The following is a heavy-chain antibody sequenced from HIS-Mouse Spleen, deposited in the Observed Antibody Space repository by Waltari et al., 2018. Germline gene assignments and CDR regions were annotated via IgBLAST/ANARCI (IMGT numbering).Heavy chain of an antibody. Sequence: QLQLQESGPGLVKPSETLSLTCTVSGGSISSSSYYWGWIRQPPGKGLGWIGSIYYRGSTHYNPSLKSRVTISVDTSKNQFSLTLSSVTAADTAVYYCAREIPYSSSWYDWYFDLWGRGTLVTVSS. D-gene: IGHD6-13*01. CDR1: GGSISSSSYY. J-gene: IGHJ2*01. CDR3: AREIPYSSSWYDWYFDL. V-gene: IGHV4-39*07. CDR2: IYYRGST.